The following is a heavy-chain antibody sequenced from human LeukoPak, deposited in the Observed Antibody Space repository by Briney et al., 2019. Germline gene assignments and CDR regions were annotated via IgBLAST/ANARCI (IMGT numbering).Heavy chain of an antibody. CDR3: ARLALDYDSSYEDVFDI. Sequence: ASVKVSCKASGYTFTGYYMHWVRQAPGQGLEWMGWINPNSGGTNYAQKFQGRVTMTRDTSISTAYMELSRLRSDDTAVYYCARLALDYDSSYEDVFDIGGKGTMVTVS. D-gene: IGHD3-22*01. CDR2: INPNSGGT. CDR1: GYTFTGYY. V-gene: IGHV1-2*02. J-gene: IGHJ3*02.